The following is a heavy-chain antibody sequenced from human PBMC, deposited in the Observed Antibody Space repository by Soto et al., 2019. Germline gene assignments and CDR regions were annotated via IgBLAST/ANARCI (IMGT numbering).Heavy chain of an antibody. D-gene: IGHD5-12*01. V-gene: IGHV3-20*04. CDR2: ISWNGVST. J-gene: IGHJ4*02. Sequence: EVQLVESGGGVVRHGGSLRLSCADSRFTFPDYGMYWVRQAPGKGLEWVSGISWNGVSTGYADSVKGRFTISRDNAKKSLYLQMNNLRPEDTALYYCARDNSDYDLDYWGQGTLVTVAS. CDR1: RFTFPDYG. CDR3: ARDNSDYDLDY.